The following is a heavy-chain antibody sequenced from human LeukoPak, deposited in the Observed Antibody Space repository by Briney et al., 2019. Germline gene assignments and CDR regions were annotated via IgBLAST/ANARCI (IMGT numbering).Heavy chain of an antibody. CDR3: ARLTEGDYIDDSSVGWFDP. CDR2: ISAYNGNT. D-gene: IGHD3-22*01. V-gene: IGHV1-18*01. CDR1: GYTFTSYG. Sequence: GASVKVSCKASGYTFTSYGISWVRQAPGQGLEWMGWISAYNGNTNYAQKLQGRVTMTTDTSTSTAYMELRSLRSDDTAVYYCARLTEGDYIDDSSVGWFDPWGQGTLVTVSS. J-gene: IGHJ5*02.